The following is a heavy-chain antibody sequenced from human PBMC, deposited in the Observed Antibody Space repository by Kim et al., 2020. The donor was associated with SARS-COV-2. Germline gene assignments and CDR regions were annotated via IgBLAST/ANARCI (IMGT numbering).Heavy chain of an antibody. Sequence: SETLSLTCTVSGGSISSYYWRWIRQPPGKGLEWIGYIYYSGSTNYNPSLKSRVTISVDTSKNQFSLKLSSVTAADTAVYYCARCVRYYDILTGYHQYYYYGMDVWGQGTTVTVSS. CDR2: IYYSGST. CDR1: GGSISSYY. CDR3: ARCVRYYDILTGYHQYYYYGMDV. D-gene: IGHD3-9*01. J-gene: IGHJ6*02. V-gene: IGHV4-59*13.